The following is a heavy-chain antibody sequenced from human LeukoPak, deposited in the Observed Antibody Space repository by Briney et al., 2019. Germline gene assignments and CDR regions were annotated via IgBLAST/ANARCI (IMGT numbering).Heavy chain of an antibody. CDR1: GFTFSSYW. Sequence: GGSLRLSCAASGFTFSSYWMHWVRQAPGKGLVWVSRINSDGSSTSYADSVKGRFTISRDNSKNTLYLQMNSLRAEDTAIFYCAKRSRDSSGWLLDYWGQGTLVTVSS. J-gene: IGHJ4*02. D-gene: IGHD6-19*01. V-gene: IGHV3-74*01. CDR3: AKRSRDSSGWLLDY. CDR2: INSDGSST.